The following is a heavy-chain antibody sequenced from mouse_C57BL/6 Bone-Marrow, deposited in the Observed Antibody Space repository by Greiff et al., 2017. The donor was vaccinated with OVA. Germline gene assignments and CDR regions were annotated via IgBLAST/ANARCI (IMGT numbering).Heavy chain of an antibody. Sequence: EVQLVESGGGLVKPGGSLKLSCAASGFTFSSYAMSWVRQTPEKRLEWVATISDGGSYTYYPDNVKGRFTISRDNAKNNLYLQMSHLKSEDTAMYYCARENGYPYWGQGTLVTVSA. CDR2: ISDGGSYT. V-gene: IGHV5-4*01. J-gene: IGHJ3*01. D-gene: IGHD2-2*01. CDR3: ARENGYPY. CDR1: GFTFSSYA.